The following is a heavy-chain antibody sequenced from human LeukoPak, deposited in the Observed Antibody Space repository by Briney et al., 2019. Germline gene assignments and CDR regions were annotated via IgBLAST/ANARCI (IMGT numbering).Heavy chain of an antibody. CDR3: ARETLYYYDSSGYQNWFDP. CDR1: GGSISSGGYS. Sequence: SETLSLTCAVSGGSISSGGYSWSWIRQPPGKGLEWIGYIYHSGSTYYNPSLKSRVTISVDRSKNQFSLKLSSVTAADTAVYYCARETLYYYDSSGYQNWFDPWGRGTLVTVSS. D-gene: IGHD3-22*01. CDR2: IYHSGST. J-gene: IGHJ5*02. V-gene: IGHV4-30-2*01.